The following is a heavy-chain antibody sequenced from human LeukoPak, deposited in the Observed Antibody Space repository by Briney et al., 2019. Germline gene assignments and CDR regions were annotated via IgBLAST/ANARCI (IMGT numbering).Heavy chain of an antibody. J-gene: IGHJ4*02. Sequence: GWSLRLSCAASGFTFSSYWMSWVRQAPGKGLEWVANIKQDGSEKYYVDSVKGRFTISRDNAKNSLYLQMNSLRAEDTAVYYCARAQYYYDSSGSGDYWGQGTLATVSS. CDR3: ARAQYYYDSSGSGDY. D-gene: IGHD3-22*01. CDR1: GFTFSSYW. V-gene: IGHV3-7*01. CDR2: IKQDGSEK.